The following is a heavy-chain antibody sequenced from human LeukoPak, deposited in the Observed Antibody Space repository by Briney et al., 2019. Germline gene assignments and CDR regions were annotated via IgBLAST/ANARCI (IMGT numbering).Heavy chain of an antibody. V-gene: IGHV1-2*02. J-gene: IGHJ5*02. CDR2: INPNSGGT. D-gene: IGHD6-19*01. Sequence: ASVKVSCKASGYTFTGYYMHWVRQAPGQGLEWMGWINPNSGGTNYAQKLQGRVTMTRDTSISTAYMELSSLRSEDTAVYYCARDSSGWYHWFDPWGQGTLVTVSS. CDR3: ARDSSGWYHWFDP. CDR1: GYTFTGYY.